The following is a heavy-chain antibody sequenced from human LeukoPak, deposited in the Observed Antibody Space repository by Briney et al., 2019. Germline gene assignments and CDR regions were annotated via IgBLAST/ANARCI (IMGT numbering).Heavy chain of an antibody. CDR2: ISWNSGSI. Sequence: GGSLRLSCAASGFTFDDYAMHWVRQAPGKGLEWVSGISWNSGSIGYADSVKGRFTISRDNVKNSLYPQMNSLRAEDTALYYCAKDIGQVDAFDIWGQGTMVTVSS. V-gene: IGHV3-9*01. CDR1: GFTFDDYA. CDR3: AKDIGQVDAFDI. J-gene: IGHJ3*02.